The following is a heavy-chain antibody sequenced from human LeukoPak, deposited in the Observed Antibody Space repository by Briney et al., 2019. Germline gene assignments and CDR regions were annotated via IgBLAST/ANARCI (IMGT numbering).Heavy chain of an antibody. CDR3: ARYSSEGPFDY. CDR2: IYSGGST. CDR1: GFTVSNNY. Sequence: GGSLRLSCAASGFTVSNNYKSWVRQAPGKGLEWVSVIYSGGSTYYADSMKGRFTISRDNAKNSLYLQMNSLRDEDTAVYYCARYSSEGPFDYWGQATLVTVSS. J-gene: IGHJ4*02. V-gene: IGHV3-53*01. D-gene: IGHD2-21*01.